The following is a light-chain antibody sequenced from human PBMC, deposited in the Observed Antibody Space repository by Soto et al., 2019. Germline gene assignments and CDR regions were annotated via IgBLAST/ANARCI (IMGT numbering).Light chain of an antibody. J-gene: IGLJ3*02. V-gene: IGLV1-44*01. CDR2: RDN. CDR3: AAWNDRPYLWV. Sequence: QSVLTQPPSASGTPGQRVSISCSGSSSNIGSNAVHWYQQFPGTAPRLLIYRDNQWPSGVPDRFSGSKSGTSASLVISGLQSEDEADYYCAAWNDRPYLWVFGGGTKVTVL. CDR1: SSNIGSNA.